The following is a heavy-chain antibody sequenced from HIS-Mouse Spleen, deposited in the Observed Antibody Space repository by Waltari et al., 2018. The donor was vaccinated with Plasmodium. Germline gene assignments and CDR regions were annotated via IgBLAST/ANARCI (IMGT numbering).Heavy chain of an antibody. J-gene: IGHJ6*02. V-gene: IGHV3-30*04. CDR1: GFTFSSYA. CDR2: ISYDGSNK. CDR3: ARLYYDFWSGYYPYGMDV. D-gene: IGHD3-3*01. Sequence: VQLVESGGGVVQPGRSLRLSCSASGFTFSSYAMHCVRQAPGKGREWVAVISYDGSNKYYADSVKGRFTISRDNSKNTLYLQMNSLRAEDTAVYYCARLYYDFWSGYYPYGMDVWGQGTTVTVSS.